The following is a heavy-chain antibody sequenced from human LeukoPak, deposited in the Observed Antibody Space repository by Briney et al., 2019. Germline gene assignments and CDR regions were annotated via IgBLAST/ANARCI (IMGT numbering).Heavy chain of an antibody. D-gene: IGHD1-14*01. Sequence: SQTLSLTCAISGDSVSSKSAAWNWIRQSPSRGLEWLGRTYYRSKWHNGYAVPVKSRITINPDTSKNQFSLHLNSVTPEDTAVYYCVRSAGPLDYWGQGTLVTVSS. CDR1: GDSVSSKSAA. J-gene: IGHJ4*02. CDR2: TYYRSKWHN. CDR3: VRSAGPLDY. V-gene: IGHV6-1*01.